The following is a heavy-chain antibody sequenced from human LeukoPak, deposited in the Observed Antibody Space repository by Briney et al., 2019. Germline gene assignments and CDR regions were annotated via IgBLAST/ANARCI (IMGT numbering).Heavy chain of an antibody. V-gene: IGHV1-24*01. D-gene: IGHD5-24*01. CDR1: GYTLTELS. CDR2: FDPEDGET. J-gene: IGHJ4*02. CDR3: ARGWRRGDGYTIDY. Sequence: GASVKVSCKVSGYTLTELSMHWVRQAPGKGLEWMGGFDPEDGETIYAQKFQGRVTMTEDTSTDTAYMELSSLRSEDTAVYYCARGWRRGDGYTIDYWGQGTLVTVSS.